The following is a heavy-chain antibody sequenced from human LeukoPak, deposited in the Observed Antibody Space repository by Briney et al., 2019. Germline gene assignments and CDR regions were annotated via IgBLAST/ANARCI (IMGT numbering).Heavy chain of an antibody. CDR1: GFTFSSYA. CDR3: AREGITMVRGVILRANWFDP. V-gene: IGHV3-30*04. CDR2: ISYDGSNK. D-gene: IGHD3-10*01. Sequence: PGRSLRLSCAASGFTFSSYAMHWVRQAPGKGLEWVSVISYDGSNKYYAYSVKGRFTISRDNSKDTLYLQMNGLRAEDTAVYYCAREGITMVRGVILRANWFDPWGQGTLVTVSS. J-gene: IGHJ5*02.